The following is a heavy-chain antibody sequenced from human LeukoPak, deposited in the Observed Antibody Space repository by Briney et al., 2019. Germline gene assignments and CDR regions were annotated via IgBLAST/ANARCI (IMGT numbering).Heavy chain of an antibody. CDR3: ASPPFDYGSGTPKVAFDI. J-gene: IGHJ3*02. CDR2: INPNSGGT. D-gene: IGHD3-10*01. Sequence: ASVKVSCKASGYTFTGYYMHWVRQAPGQGLEWMGWINPNSGGTNYAQKFQGRVTMTRDTSISTAYMELSRLRSDDTAVYYCASPPFDYGSGTPKVAFDIWGQGTMVTVSS. CDR1: GYTFTGYY. V-gene: IGHV1-2*02.